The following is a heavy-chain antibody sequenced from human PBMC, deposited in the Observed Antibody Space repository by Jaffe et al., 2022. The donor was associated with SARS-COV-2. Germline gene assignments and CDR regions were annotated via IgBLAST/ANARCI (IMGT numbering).Heavy chain of an antibody. D-gene: IGHD2-15*01. CDR1: GFTFSSYG. Sequence: QVQLVESGGGVVQPGRSLRLSCAASGFTFSSYGMHWVRQAPGKGLEWVAVISYDGSNKYYADSVKGRFTISRDNSKNTLYLQMNSLRAEDTAVYYCAKGNAVVVVAPVVRYGMDVWGQGTTVTVSS. V-gene: IGHV3-30*18. CDR2: ISYDGSNK. J-gene: IGHJ6*02. CDR3: AKGNAVVVVAPVVRYGMDV.